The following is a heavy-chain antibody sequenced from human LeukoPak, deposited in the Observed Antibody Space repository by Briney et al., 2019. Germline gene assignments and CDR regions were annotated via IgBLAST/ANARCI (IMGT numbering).Heavy chain of an antibody. CDR2: IKQDGSEK. D-gene: IGHD3-10*01. V-gene: IGHV3-7*01. Sequence: PGGSLRLSCAASGFTFDDYAMHWVRHAPGKGLEWVANIKQDGSEKNYVDSVRGRFTISRDNAKNTLYLQMNGLRDEDTSVYYCARGGLKFGYWGQGSLVTVSS. CDR1: GFTFDDYA. CDR3: ARGGLKFGY. J-gene: IGHJ4*02.